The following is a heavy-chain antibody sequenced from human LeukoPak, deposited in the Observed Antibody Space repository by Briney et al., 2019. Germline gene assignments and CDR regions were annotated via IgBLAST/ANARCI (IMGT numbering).Heavy chain of an antibody. J-gene: IGHJ6*02. CDR3: ARGMTTDGYYYYSGMAV. D-gene: IGHD4-4*01. CDR2: IYPGDSDT. V-gene: IGHV5-51*01. CDR1: GYSFTSYW. Sequence: GESLKISCKGSGYSFTSYWIGWVRQMPGKGLEWMGIIYPGDSDTRYSPSFQGQVTISADKSISTAYLQWSSLKASDTAMYYCARGMTTDGYYYYSGMAVWGQGTTVTVSS.